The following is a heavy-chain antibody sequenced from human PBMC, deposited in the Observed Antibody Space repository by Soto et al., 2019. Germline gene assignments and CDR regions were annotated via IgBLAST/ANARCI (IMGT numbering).Heavy chain of an antibody. V-gene: IGHV1-8*01. J-gene: IGHJ5*02. CDR2: MNPGSGDT. Sequence: QVQLVQSGAEVKKPGASVKVSCKASGYTFTNNDVTWVRQATGQGLEWLGWMNPGSGDTGYAQKFQGRVTMTRDISIAPAYMELTGLTSEDTAIYYCARMESFGSLNWFDPWGQGTLVTVSS. CDR1: GYTFTNND. CDR3: ARMESFGSLNWFDP. D-gene: IGHD5-18*01.